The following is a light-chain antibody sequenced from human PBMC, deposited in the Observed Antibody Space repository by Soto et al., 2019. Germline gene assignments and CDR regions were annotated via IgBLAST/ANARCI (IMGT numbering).Light chain of an antibody. Sequence: EIVLTQSPATLSLSPGGRGTVSCMASQSVSSYLAWYQQKPGQAPRLLIYDASNRATGIPARFSGSGSGTDFTLTISSLEPEDFAVYYCQQRSNWPPWTFGQGTKVDIK. CDR2: DAS. CDR3: QQRSNWPPWT. J-gene: IGKJ1*01. V-gene: IGKV3-11*01. CDR1: QSVSSY.